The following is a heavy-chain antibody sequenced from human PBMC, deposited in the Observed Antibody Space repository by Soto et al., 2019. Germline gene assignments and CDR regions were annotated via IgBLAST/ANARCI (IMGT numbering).Heavy chain of an antibody. V-gene: IGHV3-74*01. Sequence: PRGSLILSCAASGFIFNTYWMHWVLQAPGKGLVWVSRINSDGTKTTYADSVKGRFTISRDNAKNAAYLQMNTLTAEDTAVYDCATVATDSCDWFDPWGQGTLVTVSS. D-gene: IGHD1-26*01. CDR3: ATVATDSCDWFDP. J-gene: IGHJ5*02. CDR2: INSDGTKT. CDR1: GFIFNTYW.